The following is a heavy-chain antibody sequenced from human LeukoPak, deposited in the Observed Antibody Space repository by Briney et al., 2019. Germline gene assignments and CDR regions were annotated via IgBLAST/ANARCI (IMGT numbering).Heavy chain of an antibody. CDR3: AKAVGSSSSRDRGLDY. J-gene: IGHJ4*02. Sequence: HSGGSLRLSCAASGFTFSSYAMSWVRQAAGKGLEWVSALSGGGGSTYYADSVKGRFTSSRDNSNNPVYLQINGLRAEDTAVYYCAKAVGSSSSRDRGLDYWGQGTLVIVSS. CDR2: LSGGGGST. CDR1: GFTFSSYA. V-gene: IGHV3-23*01. D-gene: IGHD6-6*01.